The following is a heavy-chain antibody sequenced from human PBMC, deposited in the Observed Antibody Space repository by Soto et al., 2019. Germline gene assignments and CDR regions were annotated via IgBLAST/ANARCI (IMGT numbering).Heavy chain of an antibody. CDR2: IKSKTDGGTT. V-gene: IGHV3-15*01. Sequence: PGGXXXXSCAASGFTFSNAWMSWVRQAPGKGLEWVGRIKSKTDGGTTDYAAPVKGRFTISRDDSKNTLYLQMNSLKTEYTAVYYCTPSEDYGDYFDYWGQGTLVTVSS. D-gene: IGHD4-17*01. CDR3: TPSEDYGDYFDY. CDR1: GFTFSNAW. J-gene: IGHJ4*02.